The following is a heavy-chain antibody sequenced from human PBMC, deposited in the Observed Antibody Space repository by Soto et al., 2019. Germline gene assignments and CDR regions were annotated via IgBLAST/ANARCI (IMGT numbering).Heavy chain of an antibody. J-gene: IGHJ6*02. CDR2: IYTSGST. V-gene: IGHV4-4*07. D-gene: IGHD3-3*01. CDR1: GGSISSYY. CDR3: ARESGYYDFWSGYYDTNYYYYGMDV. Sequence: QVQLQESGPGLVKPSETLSLTCTVSGGSISSYYWSWIRQPTGKGLEWIGRIYTSGSTNYNPSLKSRVPMSVDTSKNQFSLKLSSVTAADTAVYYCARESGYYDFWSGYYDTNYYYYGMDVWGQGTTVTVSS.